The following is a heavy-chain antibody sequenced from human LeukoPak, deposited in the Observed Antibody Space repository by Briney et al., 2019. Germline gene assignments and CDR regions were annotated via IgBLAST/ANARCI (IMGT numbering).Heavy chain of an antibody. Sequence: PSETLSLTCTVSGGSISSSSYYWGWIRQPPGKGLEWIGSIYYSGSTYYNPSLKIRVTISVDTSKNQFSLKLSSVTAADTAVYYCARGKVVVVVAAAASLNWFDPWGQGTLVTVSS. D-gene: IGHD2-15*01. CDR3: ARGKVVVVVAAAASLNWFDP. J-gene: IGHJ5*02. V-gene: IGHV4-39*01. CDR2: IYYSGST. CDR1: GGSISSSSYY.